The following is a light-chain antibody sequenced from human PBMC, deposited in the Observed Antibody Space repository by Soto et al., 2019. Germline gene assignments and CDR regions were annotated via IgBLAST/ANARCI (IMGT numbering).Light chain of an antibody. CDR3: QQYGSSPPYS. Sequence: EIVLTQSPGTLSLSPGERATLSCRASQSVSSSYLAWYQQKPGQAPRLLIYGASSRATGIHDRFSGSGSETDFTLTISRLEPEDFAVYYCQQYGSSPPYSFGQGTKLEIK. V-gene: IGKV3-20*01. J-gene: IGKJ2*01. CDR2: GAS. CDR1: QSVSSSY.